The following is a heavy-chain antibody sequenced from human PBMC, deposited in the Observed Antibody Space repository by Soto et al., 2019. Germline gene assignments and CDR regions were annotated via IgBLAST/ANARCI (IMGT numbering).Heavy chain of an antibody. V-gene: IGHV1-69*13. CDR3: ARVNAIFGVVTTRPDYYYYGMDV. CDR2: IIPIFGTA. CDR1: GGTFSSYA. D-gene: IGHD3-3*01. Sequence: SVKVSCKASGGTFSSYAISWVRQAPGQGLEWMGGIIPIFGTANYAQKFQGRVTITADESTSTAYMELSSLRSEDTAVYYCARVNAIFGVVTTRPDYYYYGMDVWGQGTTVTVSS. J-gene: IGHJ6*02.